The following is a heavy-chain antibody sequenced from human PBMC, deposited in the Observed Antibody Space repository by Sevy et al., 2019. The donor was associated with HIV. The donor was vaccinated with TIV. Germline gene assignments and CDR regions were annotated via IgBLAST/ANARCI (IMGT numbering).Heavy chain of an antibody. CDR3: TRCSGSQSIFDY. J-gene: IGHJ4*02. V-gene: IGHV3-49*04. Sequence: GGALRLSCTASGFIFGDYGMSWVRQAPGKGLEWIAFFKSKIHGGTTENAASVKGRFTIPSDDSKTIVYLQMSNLKTEDAAVYYCTRCSGSQSIFDYWGQGTLVTVSS. CDR2: FKSKIHGGTT. CDR1: GFIFGDYG. D-gene: IGHD2-15*01.